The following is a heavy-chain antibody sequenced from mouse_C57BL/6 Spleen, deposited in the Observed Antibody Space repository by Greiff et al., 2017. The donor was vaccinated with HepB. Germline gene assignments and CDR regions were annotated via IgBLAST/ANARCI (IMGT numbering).Heavy chain of an antibody. V-gene: IGHV5-17*01. J-gene: IGHJ2*01. CDR2: ISSGSSTI. Sequence: GVEWVAYISSGSSTIYYADTVKGRFTISRDNAKNTLFLQMTSLRSEDTAMYYCARETGHYFDYWGQGTTLTVSS. CDR3: ARETGHYFDY. D-gene: IGHD4-1*01.